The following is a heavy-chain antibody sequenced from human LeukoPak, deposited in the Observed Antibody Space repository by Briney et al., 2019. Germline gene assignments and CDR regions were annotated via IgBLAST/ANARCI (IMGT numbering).Heavy chain of an antibody. CDR3: ARDLYSGSVDY. V-gene: IGHV3-74*01. D-gene: IGHD6-6*01. Sequence: GGSLRLSCAASGFTFTTYWMHWVRQSPGKGLVWVSHISTDGSSTDYADSVKGRFTISRDNAKNTVYLQMNSLRAEDTAVCYCARDLYSGSVDYWGQGTLVTVSS. CDR1: GFTFTTYW. J-gene: IGHJ4*02. CDR2: ISTDGSST.